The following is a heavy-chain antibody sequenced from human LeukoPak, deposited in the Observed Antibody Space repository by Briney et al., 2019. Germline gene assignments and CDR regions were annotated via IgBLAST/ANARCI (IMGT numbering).Heavy chain of an antibody. CDR1: GFTFSSYS. CDR3: AKDYYDSSGYTFDY. CDR2: ISGSGGST. D-gene: IGHD3-22*01. V-gene: IGHV3-23*01. Sequence: GGSLRLSCAASGFTFSSYSMSWVRQAPGKGLEWVSAISGSGGSTYYADSVKGRFTISRDNSKNTLYLQMNSLRAEDTAVYYCAKDYYDSSGYTFDYWGQGTLVTVSS. J-gene: IGHJ4*02.